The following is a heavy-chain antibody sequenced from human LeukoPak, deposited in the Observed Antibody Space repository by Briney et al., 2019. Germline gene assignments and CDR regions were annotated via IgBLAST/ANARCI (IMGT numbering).Heavy chain of an antibody. D-gene: IGHD3-22*01. CDR2: IYYSGST. V-gene: IGHV4-59*01. CDR3: ARGRVGYYDSSGPDAFDI. J-gene: IGHJ3*02. CDR1: GGSISSYY. Sequence: SETLSLTCTVSGGSISSYYWSWIRQPPGKGLEWIGYIYYSGSTNYNPSLKSRVTISVDTSKNQLSLKLSSVTAADTAVYYCARGRVGYYDSSGPDAFDIWGQGTMVTVSS.